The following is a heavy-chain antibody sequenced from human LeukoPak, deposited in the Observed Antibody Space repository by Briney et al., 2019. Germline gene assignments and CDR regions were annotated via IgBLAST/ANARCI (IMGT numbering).Heavy chain of an antibody. CDR2: IWYDGSNQ. CDR3: AKVGDGDYYLDY. CDR1: GFTFRSYG. J-gene: IGHJ4*02. V-gene: IGHV3-33*06. Sequence: GGSLRLSCAASGFTFRSYGMHWVRQAPGKGLEWVAVIWYDGSNQYYTDSVKGRLTISRDNSKNTLYLQMNSLRAEDTAMYYCAKVGDGDYYLDYWGQGTLVTVSS. D-gene: IGHD4-17*01.